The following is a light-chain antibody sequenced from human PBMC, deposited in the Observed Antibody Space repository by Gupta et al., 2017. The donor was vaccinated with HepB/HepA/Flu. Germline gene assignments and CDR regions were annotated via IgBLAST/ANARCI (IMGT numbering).Light chain of an antibody. CDR1: QIVGSNF. CDR3: QQEDSSPVT. J-gene: IGKJ5*01. V-gene: IGKV3-20*01. Sequence: ILTQSPGTLSLSPGDRATLSCRASQIVGSNFLAWYQQRPAQPPRLLIYDASNGATGIPDRFSGSGSGTDFTLTITRLEPEDFAIYYCQQEDSSPVTFGQGTRVEIK. CDR2: DAS.